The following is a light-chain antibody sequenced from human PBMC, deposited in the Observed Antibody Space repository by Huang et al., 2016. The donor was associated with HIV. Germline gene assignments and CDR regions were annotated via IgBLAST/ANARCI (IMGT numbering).Light chain of an antibody. CDR2: DAS. Sequence: DIQMTQSPSVMSASVGARVTISCRASQGISNRLVWFQQKPGRVPKRLIHDASSLESGVPTRFIGSGSGTEFTLTINSLQPEDFATYYCLQHNGHPLTFGGGTRVEIK. CDR1: QGISNR. V-gene: IGKV1-17*03. CDR3: LQHNGHPLT. J-gene: IGKJ4*01.